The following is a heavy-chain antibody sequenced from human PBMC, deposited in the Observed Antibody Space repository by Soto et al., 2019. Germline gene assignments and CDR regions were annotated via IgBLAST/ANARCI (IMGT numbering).Heavy chain of an antibody. V-gene: IGHV4-38-2*02. D-gene: IGHD1-1*01. CDR2: IYPSVSS. J-gene: IGHJ4*02. Sequence: SETLSLTCNVSGFAISRGYYWSWVRQPPGKGLEWIGSIYPSVSSYHNPSLESRLTLSIDTSKNQFSLKLASVTAADTALYYCAREKVGTTFFDNWGQGTQVTVS. CDR3: AREKVGTTFFDN. CDR1: GFAISRGYY.